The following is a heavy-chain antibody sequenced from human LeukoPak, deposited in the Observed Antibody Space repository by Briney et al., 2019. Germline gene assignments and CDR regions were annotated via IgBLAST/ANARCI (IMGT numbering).Heavy chain of an antibody. CDR2: ISGSGGST. CDR1: GFTFSSYG. D-gene: IGHD3-10*02. CDR3: AELGITMIGGV. J-gene: IGHJ6*04. V-gene: IGHV3-23*01. Sequence: GGSLRLSCAASGFTFSSYGMSWVRQAPGKGLEWVSSISGSGGSTYYADSVKGRFTISRDNAKNSLYLQMNSLRAEDTAVYYCAELGITMIGGVWGKGTTVTISS.